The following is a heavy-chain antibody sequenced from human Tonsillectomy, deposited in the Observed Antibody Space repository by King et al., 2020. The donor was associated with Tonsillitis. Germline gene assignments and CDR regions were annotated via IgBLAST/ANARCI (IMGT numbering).Heavy chain of an antibody. J-gene: IGHJ6*02. D-gene: IGHD4-11*01. CDR1: GFTFDDYA. Sequence: VQLVESGGDLVQPGRSLRLSCAASGFTFDDYAMHWVRQAPGKGLEWVSGISWNSGYIGYADSVKGRFTISRDNAKNSIYLHMNSLRAEDTALYYCAQEGADDNYASWYYYGMGVWGQGTTGTVSS. CDR2: ISWNSGYI. CDR3: AQEGADDNYASWYYYGMGV. V-gene: IGHV3-9*01.